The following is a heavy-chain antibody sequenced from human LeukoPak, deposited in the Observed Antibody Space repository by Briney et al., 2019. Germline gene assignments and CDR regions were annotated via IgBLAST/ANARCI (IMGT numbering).Heavy chain of an antibody. D-gene: IGHD3-22*01. CDR3: ARRGIYYYDSSGYYCDAFDI. CDR1: GYTFTGYY. J-gene: IGHJ3*02. CDR2: INPNSGGT. V-gene: IGHV1-2*02. Sequence: ASVKVSCKASGYTFTGYYMHWVRQAPGQGLEWMGWINPNSGGTNYAQKFQGRVTMTRDTSISTAYVELSRLRSDDTAVYYCARRGIYYYDSSGYYCDAFDIWGQGTMVTVSS.